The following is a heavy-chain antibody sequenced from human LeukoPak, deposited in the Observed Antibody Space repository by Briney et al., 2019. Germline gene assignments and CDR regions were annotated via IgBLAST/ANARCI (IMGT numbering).Heavy chain of an antibody. V-gene: IGHV3-30*03. CDR2: ISYDGSNK. J-gene: IGHJ4*02. CDR3: ADSTYWYPVDY. D-gene: IGHD4-11*01. CDR1: GFTFSSYG. Sequence: GGSLRLSCAASGFTFSSYGMHWVRQAPGKGLEWVAVISYDGSNKYYADSVKGRFTISRDNSKNTLYLQMNSLRAEDTAVYYCADSTYWYPVDYWGQGTLVTVSS.